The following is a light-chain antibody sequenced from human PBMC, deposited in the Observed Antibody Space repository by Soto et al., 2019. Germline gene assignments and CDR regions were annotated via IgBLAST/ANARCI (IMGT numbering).Light chain of an antibody. Sequence: QSALTQPASVSGSPRQSITISCAGTSSDVGGYNYVSWYQQHPGKAPKLIIYEVSNRPSGVSTRFSGSRSGDTTSLTISGLQAEDEADYYCSSYTDSGTLVLFGGGTKLTVL. CDR3: SSYTDSGTLVL. J-gene: IGLJ2*01. CDR2: EVS. V-gene: IGLV2-14*01. CDR1: SSDVGGYNY.